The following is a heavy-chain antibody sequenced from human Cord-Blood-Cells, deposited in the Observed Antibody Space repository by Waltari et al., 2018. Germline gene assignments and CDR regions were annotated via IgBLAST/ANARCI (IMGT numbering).Heavy chain of an antibody. J-gene: IGHJ5*02. CDR3: ARGSRGGYSGYDYWFDP. Sequence: QVQLRQWGAGLLKPSETLSLTCAVYGGSFSGYYWSWIRQPPGKGLEWIGEINHSGSTNYNPSLKSRVTISVDTSKNQFSLKLSSVTAADTAVYYCARGSRGGYSGYDYWFDPWGQGTLVTVSS. CDR1: GGSFSGYY. V-gene: IGHV4-34*01. CDR2: INHSGST. D-gene: IGHD5-12*01.